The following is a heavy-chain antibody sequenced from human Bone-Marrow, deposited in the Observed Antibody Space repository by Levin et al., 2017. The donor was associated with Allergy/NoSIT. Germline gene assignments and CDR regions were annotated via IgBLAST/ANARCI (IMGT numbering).Heavy chain of an antibody. J-gene: IGHJ2*01. D-gene: IGHD4-17*01. CDR1: GGSISSGGYY. Sequence: SETLSLTCTVSGGSISSGGYYWSWIRQHPGKGLEWIGYIYYSGSTYYNPSLKSRVTISVDTSKNQFSLKLSSVTAADTAVYYCARTTTVTTTGDWYFDLWGRGTLVTVSS. CDR3: ARTTTVTTTGDWYFDL. V-gene: IGHV4-31*03. CDR2: IYYSGST.